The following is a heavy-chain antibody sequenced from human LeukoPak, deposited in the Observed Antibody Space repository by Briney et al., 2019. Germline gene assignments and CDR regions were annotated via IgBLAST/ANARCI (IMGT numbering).Heavy chain of an antibody. CDR2: VSGGGSEK. J-gene: IGHJ5*02. V-gene: IGHV3-23*01. CDR3: ASRGTTGS. CDR1: GFIFNNYA. Sequence: GGSLRLSCAASGFIFNNYAMSWVRQTPGKGLEWVSTVSGGGSEKSYADSVKGRFTISRDNSRNTLYLQMNSLRDEDTAVYYCASRGTTGSWGQGTLVTVSS. D-gene: IGHD1-1*01.